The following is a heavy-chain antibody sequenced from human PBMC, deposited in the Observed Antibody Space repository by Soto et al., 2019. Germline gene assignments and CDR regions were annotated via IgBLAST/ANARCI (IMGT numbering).Heavy chain of an antibody. CDR1: GYTFTSYG. CDR3: VRAYSGSDNLDY. CDR2: ISTYNDNT. D-gene: IGHD1-26*01. V-gene: IGHV1-18*04. J-gene: IGHJ4*02. Sequence: SSVKVSCKAFGYTFTSYGIAWVRQAPGQGLEWMGWISTYNDNTNYAQALQGRVTMTTDTLTSTASMELRSLTSDDTAVYYCVRAYSGSDNLDYWGQGTMVSVSS.